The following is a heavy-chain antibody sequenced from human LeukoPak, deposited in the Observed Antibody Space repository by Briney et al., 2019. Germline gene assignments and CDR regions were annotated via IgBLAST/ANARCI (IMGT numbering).Heavy chain of an antibody. CDR1: GFSFSNYA. CDR3: ARSLGWYLLLAFDI. D-gene: IGHD6-19*01. V-gene: IGHV3-66*01. CDR2: IYSGGST. Sequence: GGSLRPSCAASGFSFSNYAMSWVRQAPGKGLEWVSVIYSGGSTYYADSVKGRFTISRDTSKNTLYLQMNSLRAEDTAVYYCARSLGWYLLLAFDIWGQGTMVTVSS. J-gene: IGHJ3*02.